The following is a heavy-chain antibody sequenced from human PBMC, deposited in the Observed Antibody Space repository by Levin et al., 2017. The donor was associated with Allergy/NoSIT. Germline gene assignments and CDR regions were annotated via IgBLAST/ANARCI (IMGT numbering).Heavy chain of an antibody. CDR2: MNPKSANT. CDR1: GYSFTSYD. Sequence: TGESLKISCKASGYSFTSYDINWVRQATGQGLEWMGWMNPKSANTGYSQKFQGRVTMTRNTSISTAYMELSSLTSEDTAIYYCVRVRSDLAQRVYYFDHWGQGPLVTVSS. CDR3: VRVRSDLAQRVYYFDH. V-gene: IGHV1-8*01. J-gene: IGHJ4*02. D-gene: IGHD2-15*01.